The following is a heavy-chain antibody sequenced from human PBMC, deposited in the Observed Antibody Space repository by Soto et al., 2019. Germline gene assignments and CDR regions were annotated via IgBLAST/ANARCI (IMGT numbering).Heavy chain of an antibody. D-gene: IGHD6-13*01. CDR2: ISYDGSNK. V-gene: IGHV3-30*18. CDR3: AKGSSRVNWFDP. J-gene: IGHJ5*02. CDR1: GFTFSSYG. Sequence: PGGSLRLSCAASGFTFSSYGMHWVRQAPGKGLEWVAVISYDGSNKYYADSVKGRFTISRDNSKNTLYLQMNSLRAEDTAVYYCAKGSSRVNWFDPWGQGTLVTVSS.